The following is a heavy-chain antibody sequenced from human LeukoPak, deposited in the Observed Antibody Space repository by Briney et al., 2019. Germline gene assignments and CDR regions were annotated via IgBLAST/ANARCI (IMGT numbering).Heavy chain of an antibody. V-gene: IGHV1-2*02. Sequence: GASVKVSCKASGYTFTSYYMHWVRQAPGQGLEWMGWINPNSGGTNYAQKFQGRVTMTRDTSISTAYMELSRLRSDDTAVYYCARDSSSSWQNWFDPWGQGTLVTVSS. CDR1: GYTFTSYY. CDR3: ARDSSSSWQNWFDP. CDR2: INPNSGGT. J-gene: IGHJ5*02. D-gene: IGHD6-13*01.